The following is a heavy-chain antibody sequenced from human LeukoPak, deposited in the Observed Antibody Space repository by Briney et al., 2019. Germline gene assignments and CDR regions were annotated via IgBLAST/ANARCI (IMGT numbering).Heavy chain of an antibody. CDR2: ISSSGSTI. CDR3: AELGITMIGGV. D-gene: IGHD3-10*02. CDR1: GFTVSSNY. V-gene: IGHV3-11*04. J-gene: IGHJ6*04. Sequence: GGSLRLSCAASGFTVSSNYMSWIRQAPGKGLEWVSYISSSGSTIYYADSVKGRFTISRDNAKNSLYLQMNSLRAEDTAVYYCAELGITMIGGVWGKGTTVTISS.